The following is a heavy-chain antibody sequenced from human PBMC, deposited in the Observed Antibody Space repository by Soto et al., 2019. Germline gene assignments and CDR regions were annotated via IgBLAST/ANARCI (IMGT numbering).Heavy chain of an antibody. CDR1: GFTFSSYS. V-gene: IGHV3-48*02. Sequence: EVQLVESGGGLVQPEGSLRLSCAASGFTFSSYSMNWVRQAPGKGLEWVSYISSSSSTIYYADSVKGRFTISRDNAKNSLYLQMNSLRDEDTAVYYCARDISGSSSWYEGGFDPWGQGTLVTVSS. D-gene: IGHD6-13*01. CDR2: ISSSSSTI. J-gene: IGHJ5*02. CDR3: ARDISGSSSWYEGGFDP.